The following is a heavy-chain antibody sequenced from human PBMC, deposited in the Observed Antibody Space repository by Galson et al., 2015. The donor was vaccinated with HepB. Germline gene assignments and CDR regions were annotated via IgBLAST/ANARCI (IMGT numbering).Heavy chain of an antibody. CDR3: ARGGNYDFWSGSFYYMDV. D-gene: IGHD3-3*01. V-gene: IGHV3-7*03. CDR1: GFSFSNSW. Sequence: SLRLSCAASGFSFSNSWMSWVRQAPGKGLQWVANIKQDGFEKYYVDAVKGRFTISRDNAKNSLYLQMNSLRAQDTALYYCARGGNYDFWSGSFYYMDVWGRGTTVTVSS. CDR2: IKQDGFEK. J-gene: IGHJ6*03.